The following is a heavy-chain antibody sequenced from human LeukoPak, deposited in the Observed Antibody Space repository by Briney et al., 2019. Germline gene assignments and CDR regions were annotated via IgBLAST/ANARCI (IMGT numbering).Heavy chain of an antibody. CDR2: ISTSSIYI. CDR1: GFTFSSYG. CDR3: ARGQDTVITSRDAFDI. V-gene: IGHV3-21*05. J-gene: IGHJ3*02. D-gene: IGHD4-23*01. Sequence: GGSLRLSCAASGFTFSSYGMTWVRQAPGKGLEWVSYISTSSIYIYYADSVKGRFTISRDNAKNSLYLQMNSLRAEDTAVYYCARGQDTVITSRDAFDIWGQGTMVTVSS.